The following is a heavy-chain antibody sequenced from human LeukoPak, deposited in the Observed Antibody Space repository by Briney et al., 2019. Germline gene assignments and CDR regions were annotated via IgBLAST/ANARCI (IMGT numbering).Heavy chain of an antibody. CDR3: AKGSTVTPDAFDI. Sequence: PGRSLRLSCAASGFTFDDYAMHWVRQAPGKGLEWVSGISWNSGSIGYADSVKGRFTISRDNAKNSLYLQMNSLRAEDMALYYCAKGSTVTPDAFDIWGQGTMVTVSS. CDR1: GFTFDDYA. D-gene: IGHD4-17*01. J-gene: IGHJ3*02. V-gene: IGHV3-9*03. CDR2: ISWNSGSI.